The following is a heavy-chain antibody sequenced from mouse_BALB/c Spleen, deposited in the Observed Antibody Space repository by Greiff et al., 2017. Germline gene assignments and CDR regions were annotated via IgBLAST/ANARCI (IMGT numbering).Heavy chain of an antibody. CDR2: IYPGNSDT. D-gene: IGHD2-4*01. CDR3: TRVEITTQNWYFDV. CDR1: GYTFTSYW. V-gene: IGHV1-5*01. Sequence: VQLQQSGTVLARPGASVKMSCKASGYTFTSYWMHWVKQRPGQGLEWIGAIYPGNSDTSYNQKFKGKAKLTAVTSTSTAYMELSSLTNEDSAVYYCTRVEITTQNWYFDVWGAGTTVTVSS. J-gene: IGHJ1*01.